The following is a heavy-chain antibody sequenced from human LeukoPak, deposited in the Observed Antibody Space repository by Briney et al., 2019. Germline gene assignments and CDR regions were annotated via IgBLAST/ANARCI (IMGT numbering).Heavy chain of an antibody. CDR2: MSYSGSA. CDR3: ARGPGSGTYWAFDY. CDR1: GGSISSGGYS. D-gene: IGHD1-26*01. V-gene: IGHV4-61*08. J-gene: IGHJ4*02. Sequence: SQTLSLTCAVSGGSISSGGYSWNWIRQPPGEGLEWIGYMSYSGSANYNPSLKSRVTISVDTSKNQFSLKLSSVTAGDTAVYYCARGPGSGTYWAFDYWGQGTLVTVSS.